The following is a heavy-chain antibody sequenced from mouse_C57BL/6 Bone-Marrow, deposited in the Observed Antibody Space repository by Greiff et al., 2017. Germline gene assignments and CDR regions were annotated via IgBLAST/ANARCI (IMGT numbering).Heavy chain of an antibody. CDR1: GFSLSTFGLG. Sequence: QVTLKESGPGILQPSQTLSLTCSFSGFSLSTFGLGVGWIRQPSGKGLEWLAHIWWDDDNYYNPALKSRLTISKDTSKNQVFLKIANVDTADTATYYCARIRADGHYVFWYFDVWGTGTTVTVSS. CDR2: IWWDDDN. CDR3: ARIRADGHYVFWYFDV. J-gene: IGHJ1*03. V-gene: IGHV8-8*01. D-gene: IGHD2-3*01.